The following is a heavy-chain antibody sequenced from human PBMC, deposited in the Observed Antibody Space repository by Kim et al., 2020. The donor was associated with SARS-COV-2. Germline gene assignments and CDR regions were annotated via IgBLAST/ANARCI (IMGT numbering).Heavy chain of an antibody. V-gene: IGHV1-3*01. D-gene: IGHD2-21*01. CDR1: GYTFTNYP. CDR3: ARPCWGSGDCCPHNHYLDY. J-gene: IGHJ4*02. Sequence: ASVKVSCKASGYTFTNYPINWVRQAPGQRLEWMGWINAGNGDTKYSQKFQGRVTFFRDTSANTADLVLSSLRSEDTAVYYCARPCWGSGDCCPHNHYLDYWGQGTLLTVSS. CDR2: INAGNGDT.